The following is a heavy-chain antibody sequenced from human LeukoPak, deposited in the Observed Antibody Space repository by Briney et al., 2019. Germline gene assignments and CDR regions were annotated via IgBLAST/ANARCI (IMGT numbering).Heavy chain of an antibody. CDR2: IYYSGST. CDR3: ARLAAPNNWFDP. V-gene: IGHV4-39*01. D-gene: IGHD6-25*01. J-gene: IGHJ5*02. Sequence: SETLSLTCTVSGGSISSSSYYWGWIRQPPGKGLEWIGSIYYSGSTYYNPSLKSRVTISVDTSKNQFSLKLSSVTAADTAVYYCARLAAPNNWFDPWGKGTLVTVSS. CDR1: GGSISSSSYY.